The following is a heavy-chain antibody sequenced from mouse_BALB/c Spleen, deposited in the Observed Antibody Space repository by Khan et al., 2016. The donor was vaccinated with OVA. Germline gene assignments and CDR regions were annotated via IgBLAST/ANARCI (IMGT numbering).Heavy chain of an antibody. CDR3: IGEGASDRSAGCFAY. CDR1: GYTFTTYT. CDR2: IIPSNDNT. J-gene: IGHJ3*01. V-gene: IGHV1-4*01. Sequence: QVQLQESGAELARPGASVKMSCKASGYTFTTYTIHWVKQRPGQGLEWIGYIIPSNDNTNYNQKFKDRATLTADTSSSTAYMQLSSLTSEDSEVCYCIGEGASDRSAGCFAYWGQGTLVTVSA. D-gene: IGHD2-14*01.